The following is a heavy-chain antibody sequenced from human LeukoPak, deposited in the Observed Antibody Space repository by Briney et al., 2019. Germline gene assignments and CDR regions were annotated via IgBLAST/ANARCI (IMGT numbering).Heavy chain of an antibody. Sequence: ASVKVSCKASGYTFTSYGISWVRQAPGQGLEWMGWISAYNGNTNYAQKLQGRVTMTTDTSTSTAYMELRSLRSDDTAVYYCARDSPRYCSGGSCYPGYWGQGTLVTVSS. CDR1: GYTFTSYG. D-gene: IGHD2-15*01. CDR2: ISAYNGNT. J-gene: IGHJ4*02. CDR3: ARDSPRYCSGGSCYPGY. V-gene: IGHV1-18*01.